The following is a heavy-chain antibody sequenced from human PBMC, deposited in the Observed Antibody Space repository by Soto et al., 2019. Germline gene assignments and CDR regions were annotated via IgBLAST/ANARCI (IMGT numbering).Heavy chain of an antibody. CDR2: IIPIFGTA. D-gene: IGHD6-13*01. V-gene: IGHV1-69*06. J-gene: IGHJ4*02. CDR1: GGTFSSYA. Sequence: SSVKVSCKASGGTFSSYAISWVRQAPGQGLEWMGGIIPIFGTANYAQKFQGRVTITADKSTSTAYMELSSLRSEDTAVYYCARGIAAAGLSYYFDYWGQGTLVTVSS. CDR3: ARGIAAAGLSYYFDY.